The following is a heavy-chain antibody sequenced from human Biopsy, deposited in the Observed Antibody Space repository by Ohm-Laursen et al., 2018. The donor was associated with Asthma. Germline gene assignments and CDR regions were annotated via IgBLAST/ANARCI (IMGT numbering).Heavy chain of an antibody. Sequence: ASVKVSCNPSGYTFNSAGITWVRQAPGQGLEWMGWISVYNGNTKVAQKLQDRVTMITDTSTSTAYMELRSLRSDDTAAYFCARAVDYSHYYGIDVWGQGTTVTVS. CDR1: GYTFNSAG. CDR2: ISVYNGNT. CDR3: ARAVDYSHYYGIDV. D-gene: IGHD3-10*01. V-gene: IGHV1-18*01. J-gene: IGHJ6*02.